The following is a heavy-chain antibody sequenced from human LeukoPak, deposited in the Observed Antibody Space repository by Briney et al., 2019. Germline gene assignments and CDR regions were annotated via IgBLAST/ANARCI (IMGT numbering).Heavy chain of an antibody. V-gene: IGHV4-30-4*02. CDR2: IYYSGST. J-gene: IGHJ4*02. CDR3: AKPYCSGGSCYVVSAYYFDY. Sequence: PSETLSLTCTVSGGSISSGDYYWSWIRQPPGKGLEWIGYIYYSGSTYYNPSLKSRVTISVDTSKNQFSLKLSSVTAADTAVYYCAKPYCSGGSCYVVSAYYFDYWGQGTLVTVSS. CDR1: GGSISSGDYY. D-gene: IGHD2-15*01.